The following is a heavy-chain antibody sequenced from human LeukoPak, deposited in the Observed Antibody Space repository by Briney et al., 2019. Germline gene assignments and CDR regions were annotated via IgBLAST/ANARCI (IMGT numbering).Heavy chain of an antibody. CDR3: AKDRAALVYFDY. CDR1: GFTFSSYG. J-gene: IGHJ4*02. D-gene: IGHD2-8*02. Sequence: TGGSLRLSCAASGFTFSSYGMHWVRQAPGKGPEWVAVISYDGSNKYYADSVKGRFTISGDNSKNTLYLQMNSLRAEDTAVYYWAKDRAALVYFDYWGQGTLVTVSS. CDR2: ISYDGSNK. V-gene: IGHV3-30*18.